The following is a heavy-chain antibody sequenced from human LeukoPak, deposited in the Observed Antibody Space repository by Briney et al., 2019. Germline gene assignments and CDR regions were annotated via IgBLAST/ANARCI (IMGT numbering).Heavy chain of an antibody. J-gene: IGHJ5*02. CDR2: ISSSSSYI. D-gene: IGHD5-12*01. CDR3: ARDLDQWKENYIVDIP. Sequence: GGSLRLSCAASGFTFSSYSMNWVRQAPGKGLEWVSSISSSSSYIYYADSVKGRFTISRDNAKNSLYLQMNSLRAEDTAVYYCARDLDQWKENYIVDIPWGQGTLVTVSS. CDR1: GFTFSSYS. V-gene: IGHV3-21*01.